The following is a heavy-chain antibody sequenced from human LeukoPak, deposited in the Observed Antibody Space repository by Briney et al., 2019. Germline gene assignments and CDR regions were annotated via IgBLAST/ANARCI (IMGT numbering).Heavy chain of an antibody. D-gene: IGHD3-9*01. Sequence: GGSLRLSCAASGFTFSSYGMHWVRQAPGKGLEWVAVISYDGSNKYYADSVKGRFTISRDNSKNTLYLQTNSLRAEDTAVYYCAKGLPDILTGYFNYWGQGTLVTVSS. J-gene: IGHJ4*02. CDR1: GFTFSSYG. CDR2: ISYDGSNK. CDR3: AKGLPDILTGYFNY. V-gene: IGHV3-30*18.